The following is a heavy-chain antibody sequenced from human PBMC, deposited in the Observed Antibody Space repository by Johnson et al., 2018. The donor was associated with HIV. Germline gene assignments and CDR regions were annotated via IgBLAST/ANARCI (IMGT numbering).Heavy chain of an antibody. Sequence: QVQLVESGGGVVQPGGSLRISCAASGVTFSSYGMHWVRQAPGKGLEGVAVISYDGSNKYYLDSVKGRFTISRDNSKNTLYLQMNSLRTEDTAVYYFAKDCSSGWWRITKSDAFDIWGQGTMVTVSS. V-gene: IGHV3-30*18. CDR2: ISYDGSNK. J-gene: IGHJ3*02. CDR3: AKDCSSGWWRITKSDAFDI. D-gene: IGHD6-19*01. CDR1: GVTFSSYG.